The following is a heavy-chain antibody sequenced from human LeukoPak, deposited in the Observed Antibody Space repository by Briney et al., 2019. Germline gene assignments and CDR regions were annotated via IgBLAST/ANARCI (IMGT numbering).Heavy chain of an antibody. Sequence: SETLSLTCAVYGGSFSGYYWSWIRQPPGKGLEWIGEINHSGSTNYNPSLKSRVTISVDTSKNQFSLKLSSVTAADTAVYYCARAPREAILTGYLLGFDYWGQGTLVTVSS. V-gene: IGHV4-34*01. CDR1: GGSFSGYY. CDR2: INHSGST. D-gene: IGHD3-9*01. J-gene: IGHJ4*02. CDR3: ARAPREAILTGYLLGFDY.